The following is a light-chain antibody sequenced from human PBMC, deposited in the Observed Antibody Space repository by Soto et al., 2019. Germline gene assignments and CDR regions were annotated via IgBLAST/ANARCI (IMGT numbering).Light chain of an antibody. Sequence: EIVLTQSPGTLSLSPGDGATLSCRASQSVSSGYLACYQQKPGQAPRLLIYCASRRATGIPDRFSGSGSGTDFTLSISRLEPEDFAVYWCQHYGNSPTFRQGTKVQIK. CDR2: CAS. J-gene: IGKJ1*01. CDR1: QSVSSGY. V-gene: IGKV3-20*01. CDR3: QHYGNSPT.